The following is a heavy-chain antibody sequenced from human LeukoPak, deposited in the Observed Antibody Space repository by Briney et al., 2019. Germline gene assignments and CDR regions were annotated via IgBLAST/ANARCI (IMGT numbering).Heavy chain of an antibody. V-gene: IGHV3-21*01. Sequence: PGGSLRLSCAASGFTFSSYSMNWVRHAPGKGLEWVSSISSSSSYIYYADSVKGRFTISRDNAKNSLYLQMNSLRAEDTAVYYCAREPTTVTTAFDYWGQGTLVTVSS. J-gene: IGHJ4*02. CDR2: ISSSSSYI. CDR3: AREPTTVTTAFDY. CDR1: GFTFSSYS. D-gene: IGHD4-17*01.